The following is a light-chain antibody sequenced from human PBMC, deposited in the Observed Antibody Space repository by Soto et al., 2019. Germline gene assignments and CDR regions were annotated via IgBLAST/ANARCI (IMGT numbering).Light chain of an antibody. CDR1: QSVSSY. CDR3: QQYGSSPLWT. Sequence: EIVLTQSPATLSLSPGERATLSCRASQSVSSYLAWYQQKPGQAPRLLIYDASNRATGIPARCSGSGSGTDFTLTISRLEPEDFAVYYCQQYGSSPLWTFGQGTKVDIK. CDR2: DAS. J-gene: IGKJ1*01. V-gene: IGKV3-20*01.